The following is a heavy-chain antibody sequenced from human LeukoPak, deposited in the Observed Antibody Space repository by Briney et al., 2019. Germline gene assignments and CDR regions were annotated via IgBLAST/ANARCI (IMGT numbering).Heavy chain of an antibody. CDR1: GGSISTYY. CDR2: IDNSVST. V-gene: IGHV4-59*01. D-gene: IGHD6-13*01. Sequence: PSETLSLTCTVSGGSISTYYWSWIRQPPGKGLQWIGYIDNSVSTNYNPSLKSRVTISGDTSKNQFSLKLSSVTAADTAVYYCARVVSSSRLNYYYYYMDVWGKGTTVTVSS. J-gene: IGHJ6*03. CDR3: ARVVSSSRLNYYYYYMDV.